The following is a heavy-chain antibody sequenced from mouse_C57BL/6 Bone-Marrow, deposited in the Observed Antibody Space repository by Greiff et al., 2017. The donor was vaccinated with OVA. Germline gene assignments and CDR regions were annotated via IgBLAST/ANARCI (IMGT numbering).Heavy chain of an antibody. J-gene: IGHJ3*01. D-gene: IGHD1-1*01. CDR1: GYTFTDYY. CDR3: ARSAYYGSSYEAWFAY. CDR2: IGPGSGST. Sequence: VQRVESGAELVKPGASVKISCKASGYTFTDYYINWVKQRPGQGLEWIGKIGPGSGSTYYNEKFKGKATLTADKSSSTAYMQLSSLTSEDSAVYFCARSAYYGSSYEAWFAYWGQGTLVTVSS. V-gene: IGHV1-77*01.